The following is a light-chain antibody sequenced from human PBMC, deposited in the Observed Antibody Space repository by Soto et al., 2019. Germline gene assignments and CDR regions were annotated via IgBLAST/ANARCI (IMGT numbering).Light chain of an antibody. Sequence: QSVLTQPPSVSGSPGQSVTISCTGTSSDVGSYNRLSWYQQPPGTAPKLIMYEVNTRPSGVPDRFSGSKSGSTASLTISGLQAEDEADYYCSLYISDSTYVFGTGTKVTVL. CDR1: SSDVGSYNR. CDR3: SLYISDSTYV. CDR2: EVN. V-gene: IGLV2-18*01. J-gene: IGLJ1*01.